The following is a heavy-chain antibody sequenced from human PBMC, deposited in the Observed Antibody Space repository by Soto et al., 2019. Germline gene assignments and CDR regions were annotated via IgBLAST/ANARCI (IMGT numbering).Heavy chain of an antibody. V-gene: IGHV4-39*07. D-gene: IGHD3-22*01. J-gene: IGHJ5*02. CDR3: ARHKTGTDSSGNWFDP. Sequence: SETLSLTCTVSGGSISSSNYHWGWIRQPPGKGLEWIGSMYYSGSTYYNPSLKSRVTISVDRSKNQFSLKLSSVTAADTAVYYCARHKTGTDSSGNWFDPWGQGTLVTVSS. CDR1: GGSISSSNYH. CDR2: MYYSGST.